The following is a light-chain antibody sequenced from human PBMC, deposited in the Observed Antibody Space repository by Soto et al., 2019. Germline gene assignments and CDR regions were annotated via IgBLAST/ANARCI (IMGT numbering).Light chain of an antibody. CDR1: QSVSSN. J-gene: IGKJ1*01. CDR3: QRYNDK. CDR2: GAS. Sequence: EIVLTQSPATLSLSPGGRATLSCRASQSVSSNLAWYQQKPGQAPRLLIYGASTRATGIPARFSGSGSGTELTLTISSLQPDDSATYFCQRYNDKFGQGTKVDIK. V-gene: IGKV3-15*01.